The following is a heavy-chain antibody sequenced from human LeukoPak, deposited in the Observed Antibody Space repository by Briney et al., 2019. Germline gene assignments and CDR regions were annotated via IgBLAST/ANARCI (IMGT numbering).Heavy chain of an antibody. CDR3: ARGFGKAAADVFGGYTMDV. CDR2: IYTGGST. J-gene: IGHJ6*02. Sequence: PGVSLGLSCAASGFTVNSNYMSWVRQAPGKGLEWVSLIYTGGSTYYADSVRGRFTISRDNSKNTLYLQMNSLRPEDTAIYYCARGFGKAAADVFGGYTMDVWGQGTTVTVSS. D-gene: IGHD6-13*01. CDR1: GFTVNSNY. V-gene: IGHV3-66*02.